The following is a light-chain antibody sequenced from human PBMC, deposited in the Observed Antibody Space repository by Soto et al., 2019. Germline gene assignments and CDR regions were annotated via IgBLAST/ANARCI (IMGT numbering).Light chain of an antibody. CDR3: QQYSDAPHT. CDR1: RSLSYNH. V-gene: IGKV3-20*01. CDR2: GSS. J-gene: IGKJ2*01. Sequence: EIVLTQSPGTLSLSPGERAALSCRASRSLSYNHLAWYQQRPGQAPRLLIYGSSSRAAGIPDRFRGSGTGTDFTLTIRRLEPDDFGVYYCQQYSDAPHTFGLGTKVEIQ.